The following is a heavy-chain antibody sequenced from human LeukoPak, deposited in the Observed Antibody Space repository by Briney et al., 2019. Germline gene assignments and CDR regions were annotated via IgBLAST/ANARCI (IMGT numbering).Heavy chain of an antibody. Sequence: PSETLSLTCTVSGGSVSSGNYYWSWIRQPPGKGLEWIGYIYYSGSTNYNPSLKSRVTISVDTSKNQFSLKLSSVTAADTAVYYCARDSGYEGYYWGQGTLVTVSS. J-gene: IGHJ4*02. CDR2: IYYSGST. CDR1: GGSVSSGNYY. V-gene: IGHV4-61*01. CDR3: ARDSGYEGYY. D-gene: IGHD5-12*01.